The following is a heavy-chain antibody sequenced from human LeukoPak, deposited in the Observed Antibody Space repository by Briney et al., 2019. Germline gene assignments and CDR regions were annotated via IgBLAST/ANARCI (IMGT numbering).Heavy chain of an antibody. Sequence: SETLSLTCAVYGGSFSGYYWSWIRQPPGKGLEWIGEINHSGSTNYNPSLKSRVTISVDTSKNQFSLKLSPVAAADTAVYYCASLYGSGSYFDGMDVWGQGTTVTVSS. CDR3: ASLYGSGSYFDGMDV. CDR1: GGSFSGYY. V-gene: IGHV4-34*01. J-gene: IGHJ6*02. CDR2: INHSGST. D-gene: IGHD3-10*01.